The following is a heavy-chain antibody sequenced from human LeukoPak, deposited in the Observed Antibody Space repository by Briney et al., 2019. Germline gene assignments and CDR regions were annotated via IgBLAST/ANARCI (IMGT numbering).Heavy chain of an antibody. CDR1: GFTFSSYA. CDR2: ISGSGGST. CDR3: AKASWYSSSSPVDY. J-gene: IGHJ4*02. Sequence: PGGSLRLSCAASGFTFSSYAMSWVRQAPGKGLEWVSAISGSGGSTYYADSVKGRFTISRDNSKNTLYLQMNSLRAEDTAVYYCAKASWYSSSSPVDYWGQGTLVTVSS. V-gene: IGHV3-23*01. D-gene: IGHD6-13*01.